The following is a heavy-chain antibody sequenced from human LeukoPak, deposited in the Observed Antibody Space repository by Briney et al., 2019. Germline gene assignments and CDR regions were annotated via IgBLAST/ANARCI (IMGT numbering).Heavy chain of an antibody. Sequence: PGGSLRLSCAASGFTFSTYNMNWVRQAPGKGLEWLSYISSSSSTIYYADSVKGRFTISRDNAKNSLYLQMNSLRAEDTAVYYCARQNDFWSGPRDDAFDIWGQGTMITVSS. V-gene: IGHV3-48*01. CDR3: ARQNDFWSGPRDDAFDI. D-gene: IGHD3-3*01. CDR2: ISSSSSTI. J-gene: IGHJ3*02. CDR1: GFTFSTYN.